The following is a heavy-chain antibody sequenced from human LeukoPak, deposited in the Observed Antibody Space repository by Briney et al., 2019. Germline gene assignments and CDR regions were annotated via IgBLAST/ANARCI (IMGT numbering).Heavy chain of an antibody. D-gene: IGHD5-12*01. Sequence: GGTLRLSCAASGFTFSRYWMTGVRQALRKGLEGVANLNREGREKYYMASVTGRFTISRDNAKNSVFLQMNSLGADDTAVYYCARDLGTTGYDLLGPWGQGTLVTVSS. V-gene: IGHV3-7*01. J-gene: IGHJ5*02. CDR3: ARDLGTTGYDLLGP. CDR1: GFTFSRYW. CDR2: LNREGREK.